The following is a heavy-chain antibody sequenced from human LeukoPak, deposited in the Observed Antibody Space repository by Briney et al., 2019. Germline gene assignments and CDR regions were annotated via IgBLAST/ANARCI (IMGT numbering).Heavy chain of an antibody. CDR3: AKWGDYDVLTGYYDPDD. CDR2: IKGSGGGT. CDR1: GFTFSNYA. Sequence: GGSLRLSCAASGFTFSNYAMSWVRQAPGKGMEWVSAIKGSGGGTYYADSVKGRFTISRDNSKNTLYLQMNSLRAEDTAVYYCAKWGDYDVLTGYYDPDDWGQGTLVTVSS. D-gene: IGHD3-9*01. V-gene: IGHV3-23*01. J-gene: IGHJ4*02.